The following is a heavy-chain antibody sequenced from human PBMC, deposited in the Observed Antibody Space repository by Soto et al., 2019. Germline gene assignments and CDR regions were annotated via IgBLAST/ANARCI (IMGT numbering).Heavy chain of an antibody. V-gene: IGHV3-23*01. CDR2: ISGSGGST. CDR1: GFTFSSYA. J-gene: IGHJ6*03. Sequence: GGSLRLSXAASGFTFSSYAMSWVRQAPGKGLEWVSAISGSGGSTYYADSVKGRFTISRDNSKNTLYLQMNSLRAEDTAVYYCAKGTLRPHYYYYMDVWGKGTTVTVSS. CDR3: AKGTLRPHYYYYMDV. D-gene: IGHD4-17*01.